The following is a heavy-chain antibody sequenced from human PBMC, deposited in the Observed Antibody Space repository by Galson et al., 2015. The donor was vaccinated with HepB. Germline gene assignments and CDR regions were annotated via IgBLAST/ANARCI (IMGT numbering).Heavy chain of an antibody. J-gene: IGHJ2*01. CDR3: ARALVVIDHWYFDL. D-gene: IGHD3-22*01. V-gene: IGHV3-21*01. Sequence: SLRLSCAASGFAFSSSSMNWIRQAPGKGLEWISSITNSGTYIHYADSVRGRFTVSRDNGKNSLYLQMNSLRAEDTAVYYCARALVVIDHWYFDLWGRGTLVTVSS. CDR2: ITNSGTYI. CDR1: GFAFSSSS.